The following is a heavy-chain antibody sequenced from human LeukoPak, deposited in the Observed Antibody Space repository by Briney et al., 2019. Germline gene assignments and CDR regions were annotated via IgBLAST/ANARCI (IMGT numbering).Heavy chain of an antibody. J-gene: IGHJ4*02. D-gene: IGHD6-13*01. CDR1: GFTFSDYY. Sequence: AGGSLRLSCTVSGFTFSDYYMSWVRQAPGKGLEWVSYISSSGSMLHYADSVKGRFTISRDNAKNSLYLQMSSLRVEDTAVYYCTRRPYSSSWYYFDYWGQGTLVTVSS. CDR3: TRRPYSSSWYYFDY. CDR2: ISSSGSML. V-gene: IGHV3-11*04.